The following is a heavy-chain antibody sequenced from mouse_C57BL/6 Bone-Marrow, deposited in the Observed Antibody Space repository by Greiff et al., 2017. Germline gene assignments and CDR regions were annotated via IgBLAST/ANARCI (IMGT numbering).Heavy chain of an antibody. CDR2: IYPGSGST. D-gene: IGHD2-5*01. CDR3: ARPYYSNYWYVDV. Sequence: VKLQQPGAELVKPGASVKMSCKASGYTFTSYWITWVKQRPGQGLEWIGDIYPGSGSTNYNEKFKSKATLTVDTSSSTAYMQLSSLTSEDSAVYYCARPYYSNYWYVDVWGRGTTVTVSS. CDR1: GYTFTSYW. J-gene: IGHJ1*03. V-gene: IGHV1-55*01.